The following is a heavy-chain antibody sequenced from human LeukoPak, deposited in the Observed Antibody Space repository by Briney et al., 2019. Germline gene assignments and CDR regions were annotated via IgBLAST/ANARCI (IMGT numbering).Heavy chain of an antibody. V-gene: IGHV4-34*01. CDR3: ARGQLRYFDWLRTGTWFDP. CDR1: GGSFSGYY. Sequence: SETLSLTCAVYGGSFSGYYWSWIRQPPGKGLEWIGEINHSGSTNYNPSLKGRVTISVDTSKNQFSLKLSSVTAADTAVYYCARGQLRYFDWLRTGTWFDPWGQGTLVTVSS. J-gene: IGHJ5*02. CDR2: INHSGST. D-gene: IGHD3-9*01.